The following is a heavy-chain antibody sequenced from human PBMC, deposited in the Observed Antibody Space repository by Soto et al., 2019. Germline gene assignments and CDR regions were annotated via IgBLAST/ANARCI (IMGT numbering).Heavy chain of an antibody. CDR1: GGSLSGYY. CDR3: ARVTYYHGSGSYNYFDH. CDR2: INHSGNT. Sequence: QVQLQQWGAGLLKPSETLSLTCAVYGGSLSGYYWSWIRQPPGKGLEWIGEINHSGNTNYNPSLKSRVTISLDTSKNQFSLKLSSVTAADTAVYYCARVTYYHGSGSYNYFDHWGQGTLVTVSS. J-gene: IGHJ4*02. D-gene: IGHD3-10*01. V-gene: IGHV4-34*01.